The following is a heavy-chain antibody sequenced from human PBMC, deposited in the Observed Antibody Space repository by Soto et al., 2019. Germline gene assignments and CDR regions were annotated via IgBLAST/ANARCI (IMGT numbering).Heavy chain of an antibody. D-gene: IGHD3-22*01. CDR3: ARVGYYDSSGYYAFDY. Sequence: QVQMVQSGAEVKKPGASVRVSCKASGDGFSNYGFSWVRQAPGQGLEWMGWISAYDGQTNYTKKFQGRVTMTTDTSSSTAYREQRSKRSDETAVYYCARVGYYDSSGYYAFDYWGLGTLVTGSS. CDR2: ISAYDGQT. CDR1: GDGFSNYG. J-gene: IGHJ4*02. V-gene: IGHV1-18*01.